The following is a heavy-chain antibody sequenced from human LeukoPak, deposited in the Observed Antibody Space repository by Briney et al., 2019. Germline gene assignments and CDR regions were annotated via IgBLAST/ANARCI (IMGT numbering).Heavy chain of an antibody. CDR1: GFTFSSYG. J-gene: IGHJ6*02. CDR3: AKDPTYCSSTSCYLTNYYYYGMHV. D-gene: IGHD2-2*01. Sequence: GGSLRLSCAASGFTFSSYGMHWVRQAPGKGLEWVAVISYDGSNKYYADSVKGRFTISRDNSKNTLYLQMNSLRAEDTAVYYCAKDPTYCSSTSCYLTNYYYYGMHVWGQGTTVTVSS. CDR2: ISYDGSNK. V-gene: IGHV3-30*18.